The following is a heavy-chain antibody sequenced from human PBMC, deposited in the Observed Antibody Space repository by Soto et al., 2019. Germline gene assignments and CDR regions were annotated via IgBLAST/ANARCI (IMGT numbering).Heavy chain of an antibody. CDR2: ILYDGSKE. CDR3: AKGLALMADH. Sequence: PGGSLGLSCTDSGFSFNTYVMDWVRQAPGKGLEWVARILYDGSKEYYADPVKGRFTISRDNSKNTLYLQMDRLRVEDTAVYFCAKGLALMADHWGQGTPVTVSS. D-gene: IGHD2-21*01. V-gene: IGHV3-30*18. CDR1: GFSFNTYV. J-gene: IGHJ4*02.